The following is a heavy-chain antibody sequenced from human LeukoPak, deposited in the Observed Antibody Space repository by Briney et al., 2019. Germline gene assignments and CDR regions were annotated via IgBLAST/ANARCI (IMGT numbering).Heavy chain of an antibody. CDR3: ATTVEATGQSFY. J-gene: IGHJ4*02. CDR1: GFTFDDYA. CDR2: VTGDGTNT. D-gene: IGHD1-1*01. Sequence: GRSLRLSCAASGFTFDDYAMHWVRQAPGKGLVWVSHVTGDGTNTRYADSVKGRFTISRDNAKNTVYLQMNSLRAEDTAVYYCATTVEATGQSFYWGQGTLVSVSP. V-gene: IGHV3-74*01.